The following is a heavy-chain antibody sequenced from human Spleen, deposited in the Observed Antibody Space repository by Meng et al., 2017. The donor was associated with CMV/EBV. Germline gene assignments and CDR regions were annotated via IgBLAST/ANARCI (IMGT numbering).Heavy chain of an antibody. CDR1: GISVTNSGSY. V-gene: IGHV4-39*07. D-gene: IGHD3-3*01. Sequence: SETLSLTCTVSGISVTNSGSYWGWIRQSPGKGLEWIGSIDDSGATYYNPSLNGRISTSARVTISVDRSRNHFSLKLSSVTAADTAVYYCARAASTSYDFWSGLGHYFDHWGQGTLVTVSS. J-gene: IGHJ4*02. CDR3: ARAASTSYDFWSGLGHYFDH. CDR2: IDDSGAT.